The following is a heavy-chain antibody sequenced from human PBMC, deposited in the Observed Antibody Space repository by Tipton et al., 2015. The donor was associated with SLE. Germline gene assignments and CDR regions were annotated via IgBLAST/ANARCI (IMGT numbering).Heavy chain of an antibody. V-gene: IGHV3-13*05. J-gene: IGHJ6*02. CDR3: AKVVSGYDWDYYGMDV. D-gene: IGHD5-12*01. Sequence: SLRLSCAASGFTFSSYDMHWVRQATGKGLEWVSAIGTAGDPYYPGSVKGRFTISRDNSKNTLYLQMNSLRAEDTAVYYCAKVVSGYDWDYYGMDVWGQGTTVTVSS. CDR2: IGTAGDP. CDR1: GFTFSSYD.